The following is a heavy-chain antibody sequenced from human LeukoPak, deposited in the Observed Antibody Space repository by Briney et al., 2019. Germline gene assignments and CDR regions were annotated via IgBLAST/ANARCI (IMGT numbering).Heavy chain of an antibody. V-gene: IGHV3-53*01. D-gene: IGHD3-3*01. CDR2: IYSAGST. CDR1: GFTVSDNY. Sequence: PGGSLRLSCAASGFTVSDNYMSWVRQAPGKGLEWVSLIYSAGSTYYADSVTGRFTISRDNSKNTLYLQMNSLRAEDTAVYYCALSYYDFWSAPYYFDYWGQGTLVTVSS. J-gene: IGHJ4*02. CDR3: ALSYYDFWSAPYYFDY.